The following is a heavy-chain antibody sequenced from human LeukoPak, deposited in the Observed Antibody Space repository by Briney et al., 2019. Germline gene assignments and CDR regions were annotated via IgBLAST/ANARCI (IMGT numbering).Heavy chain of an antibody. V-gene: IGHV3-9*01. Sequence: PGGSLRLSCAASGFTFDDYAMHWVRQAPGKGLEWVSGISWNSGSIGYADSVKDRFTISRDNAKNSLYLQMNSLRAEDTALYYCAKDFGSSSVTYFDYWGQGTRVTVSS. J-gene: IGHJ4*02. CDR3: AKDFGSSSVTYFDY. D-gene: IGHD6-6*01. CDR1: GFTFDDYA. CDR2: ISWNSGSI.